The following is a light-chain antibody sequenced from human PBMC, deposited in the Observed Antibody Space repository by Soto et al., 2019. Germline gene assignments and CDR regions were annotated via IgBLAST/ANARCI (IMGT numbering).Light chain of an antibody. CDR3: QQYGSSLYT. J-gene: IGKJ2*01. Sequence: EIVLTQSPGTLSLSPGERATLSCSASQSVSSSYLAWYQQKPGQAPRLRIYGASSSATGIPDRFSGSGSGTDFTLTISRLEPEDFAVYYCQQYGSSLYTFGQGTKLEIK. V-gene: IGKV3-20*01. CDR2: GAS. CDR1: QSVSSSY.